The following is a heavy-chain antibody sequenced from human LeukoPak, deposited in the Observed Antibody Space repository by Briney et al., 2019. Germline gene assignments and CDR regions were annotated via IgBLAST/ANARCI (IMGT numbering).Heavy chain of an antibody. J-gene: IGHJ4*02. CDR2: ISYDGSNK. CDR1: GFTFSSYG. Sequence: GRSLRLSRAASGFTFSSYGMHWVRQAPGKGLEWVAVISYDGSNKYYADSVKGRFTISRDNSKNTLYLQMNSLRAEDTAVYYCAILGAARLRVFDYWGQGTLVTVSS. CDR3: AILGAARLRVFDY. V-gene: IGHV3-30*03. D-gene: IGHD6-6*01.